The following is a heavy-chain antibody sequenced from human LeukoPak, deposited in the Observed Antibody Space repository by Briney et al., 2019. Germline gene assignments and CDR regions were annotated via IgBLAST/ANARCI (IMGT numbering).Heavy chain of an antibody. CDR2: ISAYNGNT. CDR1: GYTFTSYD. D-gene: IGHD2-2*01. V-gene: IGHV1-18*01. CDR3: ARDGCSSTSCLREDY. J-gene: IGHJ4*02. Sequence: ASVKISCKASGYTFTSYDINWVRQATGQGLEWMGWISAYNGNTNYAQKLQGRVTMTTDTSTSTAYMELRSLRSDDTAVYYCARDGCSSTSCLREDYWGQGTLVTVSS.